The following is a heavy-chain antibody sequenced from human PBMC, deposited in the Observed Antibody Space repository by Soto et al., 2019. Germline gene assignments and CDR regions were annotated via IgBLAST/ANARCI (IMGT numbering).Heavy chain of an antibody. CDR2: MSPNSGDT. V-gene: IGHV1-8*01. J-gene: IGHJ4*02. CDR1: GYTFTNYD. CDR3: ARTPPYRAIDF. D-gene: IGHD3-9*01. Sequence: QVQLVQSGAEVKKPGASVKVSCKASGYTFTNYDINWVRQATGQGLEWMGWMSPNSGDTGYVEKFQGRVTMTRNTSISTVYMELSSLRSEDTAVYYCARTPPYRAIDFWGQGTLVTVSS.